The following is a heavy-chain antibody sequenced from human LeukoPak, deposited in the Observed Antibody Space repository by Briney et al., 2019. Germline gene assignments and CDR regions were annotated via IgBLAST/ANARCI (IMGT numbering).Heavy chain of an antibody. J-gene: IGHJ2*01. Sequence: ASVKVSCKVSGYTLTELSVHWVRQAPGKGLEWMGGFDPEDGETIYAQKFQGRVTMTEDTSTDTAYMELRSLRSDDTAVYYCARGLGVVTAQSEQPKPRYFDLWGRGTQVTVSS. CDR1: GYTLTELS. CDR2: FDPEDGET. V-gene: IGHV1-24*01. CDR3: ARGLGVVTAQSEQPKPRYFDL. D-gene: IGHD2-21*02.